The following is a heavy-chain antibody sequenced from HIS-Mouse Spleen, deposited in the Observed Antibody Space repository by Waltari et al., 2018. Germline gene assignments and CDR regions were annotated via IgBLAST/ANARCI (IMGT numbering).Heavy chain of an antibody. CDR1: GFTFSSYW. CDR3: ARLTYYFDY. J-gene: IGHJ4*02. V-gene: IGHV3-7*01. Sequence: EVQLVESGGGFVQPGGSLRLSCAASGFTFSSYWMSGVRQAPGKGREGVANIKQDGSEKYYVDSVKGRVTISRDNAKNSLYLQMNSLRAEDTAVYYCARLTYYFDYWGQGTLVTVSS. CDR2: IKQDGSEK. D-gene: IGHD3-9*01.